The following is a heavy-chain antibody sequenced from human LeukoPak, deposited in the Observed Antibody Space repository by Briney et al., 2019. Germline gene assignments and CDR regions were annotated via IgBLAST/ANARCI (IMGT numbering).Heavy chain of an antibody. J-gene: IGHJ6*02. D-gene: IGHD3-22*01. CDR1: GFTFSSYA. CDR3: ARVHRFHAPSDYYDSSGYYPLLLYYYYYGMDV. CDR2: ISYDGSNK. Sequence: PGGSLRLSCAASGFTFSSYAMHWVRQAPGKGLEWVAVISYDGSNKYYADSVKGRFTISRDNSKNTLYLQMNSLRAEDTAVYYCARVHRFHAPSDYYDSSGYYPLLLYYYYYGMDVWGQGTTVTVSS. V-gene: IGHV3-30-3*01.